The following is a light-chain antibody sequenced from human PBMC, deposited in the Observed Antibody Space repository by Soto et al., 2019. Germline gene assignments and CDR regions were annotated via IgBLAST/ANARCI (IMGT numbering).Light chain of an antibody. V-gene: IGKV3-20*01. CDR1: QSVSSSY. CDR3: QQYGGSSWT. CDR2: GAS. Sequence: EIVLTQSPGTLSLSPGERATLSCRASQSVSSSYLAWYHQKPGQAPRLLIFGASSRATGIPDRFSGSGSGTDFTLTISRLEPEDFAVYYCQQYGGSSWTFXQGIKVDIK. J-gene: IGKJ1*01.